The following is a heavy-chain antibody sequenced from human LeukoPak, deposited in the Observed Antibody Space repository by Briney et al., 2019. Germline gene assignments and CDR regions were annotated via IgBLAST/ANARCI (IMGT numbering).Heavy chain of an antibody. J-gene: IGHJ1*01. V-gene: IGHV3-30-3*01. CDR1: GLTFSSYA. D-gene: IGHD4-17*01. Sequence: GGSLRLSCAASGLTFSSYAMHWVRQAPGKGLEWVAVISYDGSNKYYADSVKGRFTISRDNSKNTLYLQMNSLRAEDTAVYYCARNLHDYDIPARPLQHWGQGTLVTVSS. CDR2: ISYDGSNK. CDR3: ARNLHDYDIPARPLQH.